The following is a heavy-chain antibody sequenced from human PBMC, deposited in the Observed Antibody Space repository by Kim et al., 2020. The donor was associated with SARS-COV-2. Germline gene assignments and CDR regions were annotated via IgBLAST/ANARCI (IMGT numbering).Heavy chain of an antibody. CDR1: GFTFSSYA. CDR2: ISGSGGST. CDR3: AKGPKWDDYGDYTKDY. Sequence: GGSLRLSCAASGFTFSSYAMSWVRQAPGQGLEWVSAISGSGGSTYYADSVKGRFTISRDNSKNTLYLQMNSLRAEDTTVYYCAKGPKWDDYGDYTKDYWGQGTLVTVSS. J-gene: IGHJ4*02. D-gene: IGHD4-17*01. V-gene: IGHV3-23*01.